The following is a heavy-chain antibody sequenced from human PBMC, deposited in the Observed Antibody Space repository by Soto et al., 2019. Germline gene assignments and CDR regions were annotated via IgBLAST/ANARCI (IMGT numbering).Heavy chain of an antibody. CDR2: ISWDGGST. CDR1: GFTFDDYT. J-gene: IGHJ3*02. CDR3: AKPSSQIWAPTVGDAFDI. Sequence: EVQLVESGGVVVQPGGSLRLSCAASGFTFDDYTMHWVRQAPGKGLEWVSLISWDGGSTYYADSVKGRFTISRDNSKNSLYLQMNSLRTEDTALYYCAKPSSQIWAPTVGDAFDIWGQGTMVTVSS. D-gene: IGHD4-17*01. V-gene: IGHV3-43*01.